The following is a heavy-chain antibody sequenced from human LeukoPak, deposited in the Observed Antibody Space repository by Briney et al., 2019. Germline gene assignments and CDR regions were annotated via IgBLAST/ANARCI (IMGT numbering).Heavy chain of an antibody. CDR1: GYSFTRYW. CDR3: AKGVGVVVGKRTAFDI. V-gene: IGHV5-51*01. D-gene: IGHD2-15*01. Sequence: GESLKISCKGSGYSFTRYWIGWVRQMPGKGLEWMGIIYPDDSDTRYSPSFQGQVAISVDKSISIAYLQWSSLKASDTAMYYRAKGVGVVVGKRTAFDIWGQGTMVTVSS. CDR2: IYPDDSDT. J-gene: IGHJ3*02.